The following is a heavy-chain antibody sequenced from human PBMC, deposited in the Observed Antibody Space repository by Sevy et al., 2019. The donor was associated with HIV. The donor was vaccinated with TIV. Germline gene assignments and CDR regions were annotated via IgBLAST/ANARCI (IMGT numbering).Heavy chain of an antibody. J-gene: IGHJ4*02. CDR2: IRYDGSNK. CDR3: AKLVMGGSGSSPFDY. V-gene: IGHV3-30*02. CDR1: GFTFSSYG. D-gene: IGHD3-10*01. Sequence: GGSLRLSCAASGFTFSSYGMHWVRQAPGKGLEWVAFIRYDGSNKYYADSVKGRFTISRDNSKNTLYLQMNSLIAEDTAVYYCAKLVMGGSGSSPFDYWGQGTLVTVSS.